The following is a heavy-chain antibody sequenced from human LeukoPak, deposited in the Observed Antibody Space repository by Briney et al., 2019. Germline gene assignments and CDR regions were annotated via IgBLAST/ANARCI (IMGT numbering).Heavy chain of an antibody. CDR2: IYYSGST. V-gene: IGHV4-39*07. CDR1: GGSISRSSYY. CDR3: ARARSSTAGNRPYYFDY. Sequence: PSETLSLTCTVSGGSISRSSYYWGWIRQPPGKGLEWIGSIYYSGSTYYNPSLKSRVTISVDTSKDQFSLKLSSVTAADTAVYYCARARSSTAGNRPYYFDYWGQGLLVTVSS. D-gene: IGHD6-13*01. J-gene: IGHJ4*02.